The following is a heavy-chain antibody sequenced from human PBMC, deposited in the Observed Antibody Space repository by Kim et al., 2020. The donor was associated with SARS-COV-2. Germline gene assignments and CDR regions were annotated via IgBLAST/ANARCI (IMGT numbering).Heavy chain of an antibody. J-gene: IGHJ6*02. CDR3: ARVGGNIVVLGWGMDV. V-gene: IGHV3-21*01. Sequence: SVKGRFTISRDNAKNSLYLQMNSLRAEDTAVYYCARVGGNIVVLGWGMDVWGQGTTVTVSS. D-gene: IGHD2-2*01.